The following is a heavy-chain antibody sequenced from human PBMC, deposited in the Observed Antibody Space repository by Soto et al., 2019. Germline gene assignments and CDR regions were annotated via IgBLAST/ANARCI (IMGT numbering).Heavy chain of an antibody. V-gene: IGHV3-33*01. D-gene: IGHD5-12*01. CDR1: GFTFSSYG. J-gene: IGHJ4*02. CDR2: IWYDGSNK. CDR3: ARADSGYDFDY. Sequence: GSLRLSCAASGFTFSSYGMHWVRQAPGKGLEWVAVIWYDGSNKYYADSVKGRFTISRDNSKNTLYLQMNSLRAEDTAVYYCARADSGYDFDYWGQGTLVTVSS.